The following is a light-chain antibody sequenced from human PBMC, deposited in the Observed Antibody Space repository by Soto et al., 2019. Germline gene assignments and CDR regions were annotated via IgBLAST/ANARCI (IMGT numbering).Light chain of an antibody. CDR1: QSIGNW. CDR2: KGS. Sequence: EIQMTQSDYTMSASCLDRVTIKCRSSQSIGNWLAWYQQKPGKAPKLLIYKGSDLQSGVPSRFSGSGSGAEFTLTISSLQPDDVATYYCLQYNNYPWTLGQGTEVDI. CDR3: LQYNNYPWT. J-gene: IGKJ1*01. V-gene: IGKV1-5*03.